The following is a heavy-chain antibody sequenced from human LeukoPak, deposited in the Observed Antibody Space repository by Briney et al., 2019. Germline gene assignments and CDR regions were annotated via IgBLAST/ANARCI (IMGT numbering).Heavy chain of an antibody. D-gene: IGHD5-12*01. CDR3: ARAGWLRIFDY. CDR2: IYTSGST. CDR1: GVSISSGSYY. Sequence: TPSGTLSLTCTVSGVSISSGSYYWRWIRQPAGKGLEWIGRIYTSGSTNYNPSLKSRFTISVDTSKNQFSLKLSSVTAADTAVYYCARAGWLRIFDYWGQGTLVTVSS. J-gene: IGHJ4*02. V-gene: IGHV4-61*02.